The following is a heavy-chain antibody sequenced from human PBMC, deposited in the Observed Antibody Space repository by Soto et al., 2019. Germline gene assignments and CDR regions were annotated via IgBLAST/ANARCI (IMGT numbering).Heavy chain of an antibody. D-gene: IGHD6-19*01. V-gene: IGHV1-69*13. CDR1: GGTFSSYA. CDR2: IIPIFGTA. Sequence: GASVKVSCKASGGTFSSYAISWVRQAPGQGLEWMGGIIPIFGTANYAQKFQGRVTITADESTSTAYMELSSLRSEDTAVYYCARDPGYSSGWYFGFDPWGQGTLVTVSS. J-gene: IGHJ5*02. CDR3: ARDPGYSSGWYFGFDP.